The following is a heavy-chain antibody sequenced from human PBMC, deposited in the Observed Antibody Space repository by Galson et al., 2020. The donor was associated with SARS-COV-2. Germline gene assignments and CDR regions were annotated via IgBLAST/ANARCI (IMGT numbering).Heavy chain of an antibody. CDR1: GGSIRSDNW. J-gene: IGHJ4*02. D-gene: IGHD2-15*01. CDR2: IYHTGNT. V-gene: IGHV4-4*02. Sequence: SETLSLTCAVSGGSIRSDNWWIWVRQAPGKGQEWIGEIYHTGNTNYNSSFRRRIVISRDTTRNRFSLNLRSTTAADTAVYYWAIVDAWYRYCDHWGQGSLVAVAS. CDR3: AIVDAWYRYCDH.